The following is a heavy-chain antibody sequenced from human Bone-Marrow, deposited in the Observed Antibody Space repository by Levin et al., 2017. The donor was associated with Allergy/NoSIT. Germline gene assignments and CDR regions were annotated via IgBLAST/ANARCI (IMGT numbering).Heavy chain of an antibody. J-gene: IGHJ4*02. CDR2: ISYDGSNK. D-gene: IGHD6-19*01. CDR3: AKDQGQWLVLGYFDY. CDR1: GFTFSSYG. V-gene: IGHV3-30*18. Sequence: GESLKISCAASGFTFSSYGMHWVRQAPGKGLEWVAVISYDGSNKYYADSVKGRFTISRDNSKNTLYLQMNSLRAEDTAVYYCAKDQGQWLVLGYFDYWGQGTLVTVSS.